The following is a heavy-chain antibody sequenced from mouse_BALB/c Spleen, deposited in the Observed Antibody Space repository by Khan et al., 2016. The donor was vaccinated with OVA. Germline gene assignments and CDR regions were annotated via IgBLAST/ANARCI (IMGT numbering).Heavy chain of an antibody. V-gene: IGHV5-6-3*01. CDR2: INSNGGST. J-gene: IGHJ2*01. Sequence: EVQGVESGGGLVQPGGSLKLSCAASGFTFSSYGMSWVRQTPDKRLELVATINSNGGSTYYPDSVKGRFTISRDNAKNTLYLHMRNLKSEDTAMYYCARMAIRINWGQGTTLTVSS. CDR1: GFTFSSYG. CDR3: ARMAIRIN.